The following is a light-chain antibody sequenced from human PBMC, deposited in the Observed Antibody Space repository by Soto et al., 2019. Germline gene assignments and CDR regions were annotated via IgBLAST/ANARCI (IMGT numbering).Light chain of an antibody. CDR2: DAS. CDR1: QTIDTW. CDR3: QQYYSYRYT. V-gene: IGKV1-5*01. J-gene: IGKJ2*01. Sequence: IEITQSPPTLSASVGDRVIITCRASQTIDTWWAGYQQKSGKAPNLLIYDASTLQSGVPSRFSGSASGPDFTLTINNLQPDDFATYYCQQYYSYRYTFGQGTKVAIK.